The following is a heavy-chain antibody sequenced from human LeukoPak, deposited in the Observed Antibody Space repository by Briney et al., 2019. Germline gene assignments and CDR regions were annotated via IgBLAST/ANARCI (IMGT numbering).Heavy chain of an antibody. V-gene: IGHV4-31*03. CDR2: IYYSGST. CDR3: ARVGYSYGSDY. J-gene: IGHJ4*02. CDR1: GGSISSGGYY. D-gene: IGHD5-18*01. Sequence: SETLSLTCTVSGGSISSGGYYWSWLRQHPGKGLEWIGYIYYSGSTYYNPSLKSRVTISVDTSKNQFSLKLSSVTAADTAVYYCARVGYSYGSDYWGQGTLVTVSS.